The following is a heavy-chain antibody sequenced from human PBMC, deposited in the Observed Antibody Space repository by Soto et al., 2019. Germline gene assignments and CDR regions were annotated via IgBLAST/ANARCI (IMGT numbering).Heavy chain of an antibody. J-gene: IGHJ4*02. V-gene: IGHV1-18*01. CDR2: ISAYNGNT. CDR1: GYTFTSYG. D-gene: IGHD1-26*01. CDR3: ARVRSVGAKTPFDFDY. Sequence: QVQLVQSGAEVKKPGASVKVSCKASGYTFTSYGISWVRQAPGQGLEWMGWISAYNGNTNSAQKLQGRVTMTTDTSTSTAYMELRSLISDDTAVYYCARVRSVGAKTPFDFDYWGQGTLVTVSS.